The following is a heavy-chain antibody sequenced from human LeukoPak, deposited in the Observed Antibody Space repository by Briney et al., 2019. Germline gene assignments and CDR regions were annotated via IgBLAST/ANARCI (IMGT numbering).Heavy chain of an antibody. D-gene: IGHD3-22*01. J-gene: IGHJ4*02. V-gene: IGHV4-59*01. CDR1: GGSISSYY. Sequence: SGTLSLTCTVSGGSISSYYWSWIRQPPGKGLEWIGYIYYSGSTNYNPSLKSRVTISVDTSKNQFSLKLSSVTAADTAVYYCARIYYDSSGYYYFDYWGQGTLVTVSS. CDR3: ARIYYDSSGYYYFDY. CDR2: IYYSGST.